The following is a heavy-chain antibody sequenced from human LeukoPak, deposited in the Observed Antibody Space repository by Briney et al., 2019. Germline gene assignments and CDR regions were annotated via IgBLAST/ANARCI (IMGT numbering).Heavy chain of an antibody. CDR1: GYSFTSYW. CDR2: TYPGDSDT. V-gene: IGHV5-51*01. J-gene: IGHJ5*02. D-gene: IGHD1-26*01. Sequence: GESPRISFKGSGYSFTSYWISWVRQMPGKGLEWMGITYPGDSDTRYSPSFQGQVTISADKSISTAYLQWSSLKASDTAIYYCARALRGSYGDWFDPWGQGTLVTVSS. CDR3: ARALRGSYGDWFDP.